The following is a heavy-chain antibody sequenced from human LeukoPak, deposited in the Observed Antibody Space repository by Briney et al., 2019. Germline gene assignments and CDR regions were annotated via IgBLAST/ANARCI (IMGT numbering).Heavy chain of an antibody. Sequence: SETLSLTCTVSGGSISTYYWSWIRQPPGKGLKWIGYIYYTGSTNYNPSLKSRVTISVDTSKNQFSLKLSSVTAADTAVYYCARVEDSGYDYRGRFDPWGQGTLVTVSS. CDR3: ARVEDSGYDYRGRFDP. J-gene: IGHJ5*02. D-gene: IGHD5-12*01. CDR1: GGSISTYY. CDR2: IYYTGST. V-gene: IGHV4-59*12.